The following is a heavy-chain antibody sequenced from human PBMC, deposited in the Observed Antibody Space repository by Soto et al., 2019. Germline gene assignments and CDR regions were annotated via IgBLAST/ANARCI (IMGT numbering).Heavy chain of an antibody. J-gene: IGHJ4*02. V-gene: IGHV3-15*07. Sequence: QAPGKGLEWVSAISGSGGTTDYAAPVKGRFTISRDDSKNTLYLQMNSLKTEDTAVYYCTTDLTMIVVVTPPDYWGQGTLVTVSS. CDR2: ISGSGGTT. CDR3: TTDLTMIVVVTPPDY. D-gene: IGHD3-22*01.